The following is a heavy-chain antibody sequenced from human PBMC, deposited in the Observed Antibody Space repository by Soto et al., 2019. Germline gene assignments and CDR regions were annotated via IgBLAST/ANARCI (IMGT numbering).Heavy chain of an antibody. CDR3: ARHLPSLSLAVVPHWRRRNWYFDL. CDR1: GGSISSSSYY. CDR2: IYYSGST. V-gene: IGHV4-39*01. D-gene: IGHD1-1*01. J-gene: IGHJ2*01. Sequence: QLQLQESGPGLVKPSETLSLTCTVSGGSISSSSYYWGWIRQPPGKGLEWIGSIYYSGSTYYYPSRKSRITISVDTSKNQFALKLSSVTAADTAVYYCARHLPSLSLAVVPHWRRRNWYFDLWGRGTLVTVSS.